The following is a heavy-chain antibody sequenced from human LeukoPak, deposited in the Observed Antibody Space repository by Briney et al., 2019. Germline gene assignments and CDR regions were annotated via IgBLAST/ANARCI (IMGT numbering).Heavy chain of an antibody. D-gene: IGHD3-22*01. CDR3: ARYYDSSGYYSDY. J-gene: IGHJ4*02. Sequence: GASVTVSCKASGGTFSSYAISWVRQAPGQGLEWMGGIIPIFGTANYAQKFQGRVTITADESTSTAYMELSSLRSEDTAVYYCARYYDSSGYYSDYWGQGTLVTVSS. CDR2: IIPIFGTA. CDR1: GGTFSSYA. V-gene: IGHV1-69*01.